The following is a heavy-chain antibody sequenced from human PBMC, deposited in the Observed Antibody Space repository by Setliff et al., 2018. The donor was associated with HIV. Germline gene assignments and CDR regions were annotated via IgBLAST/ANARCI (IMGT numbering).Heavy chain of an antibody. CDR1: GDSINKGAIY. Sequence: SETLSLTCTVSGDSINKGAIYWTWVRQRPGQGLEWIGYTYHTGSTHYNPSLKSRVTISIDASETQFSLKMNSVTAADTAVYLCARDRAERTETSDYWYFDLWGRGTLVTVSS. CDR2: TYHTGST. D-gene: IGHD1-26*01. CDR3: ARDRAERTETSDYWYFDL. V-gene: IGHV4-31*03. J-gene: IGHJ2*01.